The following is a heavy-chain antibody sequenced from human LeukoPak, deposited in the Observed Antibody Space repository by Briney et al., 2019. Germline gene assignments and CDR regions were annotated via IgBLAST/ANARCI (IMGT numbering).Heavy chain of an antibody. J-gene: IGHJ4*02. CDR1: GGTFSSYA. CDR2: IIPIFGTA. V-gene: IGHV1-69*06. Sequence: ASVKVSCMASGGTFSSYAISWVRQAPGQGLEWMGGIIPIFGTANYAQKFQGRVTITADKSTSTAYMELSSLRSEDTAVYYCAREGVAVAGTYFDYWGQGTLVTVSS. D-gene: IGHD6-19*01. CDR3: AREGVAVAGTYFDY.